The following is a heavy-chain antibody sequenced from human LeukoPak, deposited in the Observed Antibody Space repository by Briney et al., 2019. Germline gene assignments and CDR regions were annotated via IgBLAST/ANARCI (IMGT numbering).Heavy chain of an antibody. CDR1: GFTFSRYV. CDR2: ISSSTSYM. J-gene: IGHJ4*02. Sequence: GGSLRLSCAASGFTFSRYVTSWVRQAPGKGLEWVSSISSSTSYMYYADSLKGRFTVSRDNAKNSLFLQMNSLRAEDTAVYYCARDAYNLFHFDYWGQGTLVTVSS. V-gene: IGHV3-21*01. CDR3: ARDAYNLFHFDY. D-gene: IGHD5-24*01.